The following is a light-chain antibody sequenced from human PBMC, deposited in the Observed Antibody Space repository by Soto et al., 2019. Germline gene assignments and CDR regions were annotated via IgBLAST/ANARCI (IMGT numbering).Light chain of an antibody. CDR2: GAS. J-gene: IGKJ1*01. Sequence: EIGLTQSQGTLYLSPGEGATLSCRASQSVSSSYLAWYQQKPGQAPRLLLYGASSRATCIPDRFSGSGSGTDFTLTISTLESEDVGKDYCQQYCMTLSTLVQGTKVETK. V-gene: IGKV3-20*01. CDR3: QQYCMTLST. CDR1: QSVSSSY.